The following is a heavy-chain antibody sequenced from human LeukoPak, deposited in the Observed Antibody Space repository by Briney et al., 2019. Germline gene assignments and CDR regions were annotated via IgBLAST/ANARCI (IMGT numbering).Heavy chain of an antibody. CDR3: ARGRGDYGSGSYYNIWWFDP. J-gene: IGHJ5*02. CDR1: GYTFPSYD. D-gene: IGHD3-10*01. Sequence: ASVKVSCKASGYTFPSYDINWVRQATGQGLEWMGWMNPNSGNTGYAQKFQGRVTMTRNTSISTAYMELSSLRSEDTAVYYCARGRGDYGSGSYYNIWWFDPWGQGTLVTVSS. CDR2: MNPNSGNT. V-gene: IGHV1-8*01.